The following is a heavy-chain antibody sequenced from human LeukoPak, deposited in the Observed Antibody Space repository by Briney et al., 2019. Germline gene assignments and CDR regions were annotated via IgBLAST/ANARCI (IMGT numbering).Heavy chain of an antibody. CDR2: IYYSGST. CDR1: GVSISSYY. V-gene: IGHV4-59*01. J-gene: IGHJ4*02. CDR3: ARDTAMKR. Sequence: QPSETLSLTCTVSGVSISSYYWSWIRQPPGKGLEWIGYIYYSGSTNYNPSLKSRVTISVDTSKNQFSLKLSSVTAADTAVYYCARDTAMKRWGQGTLVTVSS. D-gene: IGHD5-18*01.